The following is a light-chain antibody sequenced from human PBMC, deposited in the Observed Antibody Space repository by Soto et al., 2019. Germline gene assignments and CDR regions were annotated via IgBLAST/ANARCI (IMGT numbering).Light chain of an antibody. CDR2: GAS. J-gene: IGKJ5*01. CDR3: QQYNDWPSMT. Sequence: EIVMTQSPATLSVSPGERVTLSCRASQSVSIHLAWYQQKPGQAPRLLIYGASTRATGIPARFSGSGSGTEFSLTISSLQSEDLAAYYCQQYNDWPSMTFGQGTRLEIK. CDR1: QSVSIH. V-gene: IGKV3-15*01.